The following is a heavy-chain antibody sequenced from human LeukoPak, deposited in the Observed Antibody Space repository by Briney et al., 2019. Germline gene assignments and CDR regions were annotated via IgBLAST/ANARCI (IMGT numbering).Heavy chain of an antibody. CDR1: GFTFRNSW. D-gene: IGHD4-23*01. V-gene: IGHV3-7*01. Sequence: PGGSLRLSCAASGFTFRNSWMSWVRQAPGKGLEWVANIKEDGNEKYYEDSVKGRFTISRDNAKNSLYLQMNSLRAEDTAVYYCARPPTVVMTKGDYWGQGTLVTVSS. CDR3: ARPPTVVMTKGDY. CDR2: IKEDGNEK. J-gene: IGHJ4*02.